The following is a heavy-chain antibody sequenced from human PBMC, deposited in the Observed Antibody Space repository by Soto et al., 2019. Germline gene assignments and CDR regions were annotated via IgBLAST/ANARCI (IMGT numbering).Heavy chain of an antibody. Sequence: SQTLSLTCAISGDSVSSSSVTWNWIRQSPSRGLEWLGRTYYRSKWYNDYAESVKSRITINPDTSKNQFSLKLSSVTAADTAVYYCARDRRLITMVRGVSLWFDPWGQGTLVTVSS. D-gene: IGHD3-10*01. CDR2: TYYRSKWYN. V-gene: IGHV6-1*01. J-gene: IGHJ5*02. CDR1: GDSVSSSSVT. CDR3: ARDRRLITMVRGVSLWFDP.